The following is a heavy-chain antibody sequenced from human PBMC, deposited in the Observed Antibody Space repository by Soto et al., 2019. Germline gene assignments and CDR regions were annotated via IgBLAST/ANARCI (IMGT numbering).Heavy chain of an antibody. J-gene: IGHJ4*01. CDR2: ISGGASDK. CDR1: GFMFSAYW. V-gene: IGHV3-7*01. CDR3: VRKAWHRFDH. Sequence: EVQLVESGGGLVQPGGSLRLSCEASGFMFSAYWMSWVRQDPRKGLEWVATISGGASDKFYVDSVKGRFTISRDDAKNSLYLQMNSLSDEDTAVYYCVRKAWHRFDHWGHGTLVTVSS.